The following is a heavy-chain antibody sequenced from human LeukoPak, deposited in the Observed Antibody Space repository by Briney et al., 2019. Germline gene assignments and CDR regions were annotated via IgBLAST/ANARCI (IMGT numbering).Heavy chain of an antibody. J-gene: IGHJ4*02. CDR2: IFYSGNT. CDR3: ARLAAISGSDYPDD. CDR1: GVSISSYY. D-gene: IGHD1-26*01. Sequence: SETLSLTCTVSGVSISSYYWSWIRQPPGKGLERIGYIFYSGNTIYNPSLRSRVTISADTSKNHFSLRLRSVTAADTAVYYCARLAAISGSDYPDDWGQGTLVTVSS. V-gene: IGHV4-59*08.